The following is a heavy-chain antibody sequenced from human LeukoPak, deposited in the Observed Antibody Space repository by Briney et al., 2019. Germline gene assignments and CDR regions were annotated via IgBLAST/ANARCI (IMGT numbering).Heavy chain of an antibody. J-gene: IGHJ6*03. Sequence: SETLSLTCTVSGGSISSGSYYWSWIRQPAGKGLEWIGRIYTSGSTNYNPSLKSRVTISVDTSKNRFSLKLSSVTAADTAVYYCARERVGSSFYMDVWGKGTTVTISS. CDR2: IYTSGST. CDR3: ARERVGSSFYMDV. V-gene: IGHV4-61*02. CDR1: GGSISSGSYY.